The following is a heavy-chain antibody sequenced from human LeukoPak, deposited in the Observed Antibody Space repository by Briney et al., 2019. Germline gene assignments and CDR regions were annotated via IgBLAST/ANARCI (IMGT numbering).Heavy chain of an antibody. Sequence: NPSETLSLTCAVYGGSFSGYYWSWIRQPPGKGLEWIGEINHSGSTNYNPSLKSRVTISVDTSKNQFSLKLSSVTAADTAVYYCAPGRAAAQNTNMDVWGQGTTVTVSS. D-gene: IGHD6-13*01. CDR1: GGSFSGYY. CDR2: INHSGST. J-gene: IGHJ6*02. CDR3: APGRAAAQNTNMDV. V-gene: IGHV4-34*01.